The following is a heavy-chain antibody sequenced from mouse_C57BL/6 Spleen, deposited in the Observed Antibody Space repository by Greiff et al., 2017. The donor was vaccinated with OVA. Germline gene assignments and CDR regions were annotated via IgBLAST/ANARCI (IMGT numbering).Heavy chain of an antibody. CDR2: IWGEGST. J-gene: IGHJ1*03. CDR3: AKSDGSISWYFDV. D-gene: IGHD2-3*01. CDR1: GFSLTSYG. V-gene: IGHV2-3*01. Sequence: QVQLKQSGPGLVAPSQSLSITCTVSGFSLTSYGVSWVRQPPGKGLEWLGVIWGEGSTNYHSALISRLSISKDTSKSQVFLKLNSLKTDDTATDYCAKSDGSISWYFDVWGTGTTVTVSS.